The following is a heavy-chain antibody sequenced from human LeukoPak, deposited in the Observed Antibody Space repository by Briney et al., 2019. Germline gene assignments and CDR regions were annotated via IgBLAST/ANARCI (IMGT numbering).Heavy chain of an antibody. CDR3: AKGDYVWGSYRQYYFDY. J-gene: IGHJ4*02. V-gene: IGHV3-15*01. D-gene: IGHD3-16*02. CDR2: IKSKADGETT. CDR1: RFTFSNAW. Sequence: GGSLRLSCAASRFTFSNAWLNWVRQAPGKGLELVGRIKSKADGETTDYTAPVKGRFTILRDDSTNMVYLQMNSLRAEDTAVYYCAKGDYVWGSYRQYYFDYWGQGTLVTVSS.